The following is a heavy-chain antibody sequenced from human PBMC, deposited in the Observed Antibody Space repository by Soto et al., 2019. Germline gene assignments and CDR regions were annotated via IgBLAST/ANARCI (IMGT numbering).Heavy chain of an antibody. Sequence: GGSLRLSCAASGFTFSSYAMHWVRQAPGKGLEWVAVISYDGSNKYYADSVKGRFTISRDNSKNTLYLQMNSLRAEDTAVYYCARMPPYSSSSNYGMDVWGQGTTVTVS. CDR3: ARMPPYSSSSNYGMDV. D-gene: IGHD6-6*01. CDR1: GFTFSSYA. J-gene: IGHJ6*02. V-gene: IGHV3-30-3*01. CDR2: ISYDGSNK.